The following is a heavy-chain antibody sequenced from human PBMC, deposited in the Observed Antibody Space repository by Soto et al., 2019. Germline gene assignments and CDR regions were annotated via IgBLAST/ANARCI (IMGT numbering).Heavy chain of an antibody. D-gene: IGHD1-7*01. CDR2: INPNSGGT. V-gene: IGHV1-2*02. CDR3: ARDHQVGLELHSPQFDY. CDR1: GYSFTDSY. J-gene: IGHJ4*02. Sequence: SVKVSFKASGYSFTDSYMHWVRQAPGQGLEWLGWINPNSGGTSYAQEFQGRVTLTRDTSISTAYMELSGLRSDDTAVYYCARDHQVGLELHSPQFDYWGQGTLVTVSS.